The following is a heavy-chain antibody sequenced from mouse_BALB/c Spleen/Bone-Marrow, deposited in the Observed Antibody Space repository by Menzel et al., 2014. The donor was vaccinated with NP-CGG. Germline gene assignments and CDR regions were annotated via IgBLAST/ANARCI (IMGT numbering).Heavy chain of an antibody. CDR1: GYTFSNYW. J-gene: IGHJ2*01. CDR2: IYPGNSDT. Sequence: EVKLEESGTVLARPGAAVKMSCKASGYTFSNYWMHWVKQRPGQGLEWIGTIYPGNSDTTYNRKFKGKAKLTAVTSTSTAYMELSSLTNEDSAVYYCTTLARSDFDYWGQGTTLTVSS. CDR3: TTLARSDFDY. V-gene: IGHV1-5*01. D-gene: IGHD3-1*01.